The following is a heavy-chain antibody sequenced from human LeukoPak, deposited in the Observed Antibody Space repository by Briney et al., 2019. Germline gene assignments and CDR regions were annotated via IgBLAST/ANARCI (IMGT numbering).Heavy chain of an antibody. V-gene: IGHV4-59*01. CDR1: GDSISSYY. Sequence: SETLSLTCTVSGDSISSYYWSWIRQPPGKGLEWFGYIYYSGSTNYNPSLKNRVTISVDTYKNKSSLQLSSGTAAETAVYYCARRGVIMGFGYWGQGTLVTVSS. D-gene: IGHD3-10*01. CDR3: ARRGVIMGFGY. J-gene: IGHJ4*02. CDR2: IYYSGST.